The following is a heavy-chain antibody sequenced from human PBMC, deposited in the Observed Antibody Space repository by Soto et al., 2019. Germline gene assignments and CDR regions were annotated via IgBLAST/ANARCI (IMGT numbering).Heavy chain of an antibody. J-gene: IGHJ6*02. CDR2: IYYSGST. D-gene: IGHD6-13*01. CDR3: ARAGIAAAGTGVETQTYYYYYYGMDV. Sequence: PSETLSLTCTVSGGSISSGDYYWSWIRQPPGKGLEWIGYIYYSGSTYYNPSLKSRVTISVDTSKNQFSLKLSSVTAADTAVYYCARAGIAAAGTGVETQTYYYYYYGMDVWGQGTKVTVYS. CDR1: GGSISSGDYY. V-gene: IGHV4-30-4*01.